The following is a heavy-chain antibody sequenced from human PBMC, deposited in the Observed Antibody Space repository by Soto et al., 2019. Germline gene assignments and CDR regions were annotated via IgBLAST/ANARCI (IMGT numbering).Heavy chain of an antibody. CDR3: ARISSSGWPFDY. CDR2: ISSSGNTI. V-gene: IGHV3-11*01. CDR1: RFNFSDYY. D-gene: IGHD6-19*01. J-gene: IGHJ4*02. Sequence: VQLLESGGGLVQPGGSLRLSCAASRFNFSDYYMSWIRQAPGKGLEWISYISSSGNTISYADSVKGRFTISRDNAKNSLYLQLYSLRAEDTAMYYCARISSSGWPFDYWGQGTLVTVSS.